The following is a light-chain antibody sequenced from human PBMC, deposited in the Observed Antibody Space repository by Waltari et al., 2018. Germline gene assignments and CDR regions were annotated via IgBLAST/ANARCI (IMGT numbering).Light chain of an antibody. CDR1: SSDIGSYHF. J-gene: IGLJ1*01. CDR3: CAYAGSNIFV. V-gene: IGLV2-11*01. Sequence: QSALTQPRSVSGSPGQSVTISCTGTSSDIGSYHFVSWYQQQSGKAPKVIIYDVHERPSGVPDRSSRSRSGNTASLTISRLQADDEGEYCCCAYAGSNIFVFGVGTQLTVL. CDR2: DVH.